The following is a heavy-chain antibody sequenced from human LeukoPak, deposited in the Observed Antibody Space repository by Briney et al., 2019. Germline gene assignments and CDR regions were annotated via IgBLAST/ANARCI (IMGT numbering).Heavy chain of an antibody. CDR3: ARQVSRYYYMDV. V-gene: IGHV5-51*01. CDR2: IYPGDSDT. CDR1: GYSFTTYW. J-gene: IGHJ6*03. Sequence: GESLKISCKGSGYSFTTYWIAWVRQMPGKGLDWMGTIYPGDSDTRYSPSFQGQVNISVDKSISTAYLQWSSLKASDTAIYYCARQVSRYYYMDVWGEGTAVTVS.